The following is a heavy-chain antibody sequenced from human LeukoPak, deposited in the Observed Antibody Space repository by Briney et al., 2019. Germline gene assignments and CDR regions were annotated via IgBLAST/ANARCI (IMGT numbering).Heavy chain of an antibody. CDR2: IYPGYSDT. V-gene: IGHV5-51*01. J-gene: IGHJ3*02. D-gene: IGHD1-26*01. Sequence: GESLKISCKASGYSFTSYWIGWVRHTPAKGLEWMGIIYPGYSDTRYTPSFQGHVSISAAKSLSTAYLPWSTLKASDTPLYSCALYSGIYMTFDIWRQGTMVSVPS. CDR3: ALYSGIYMTFDI. CDR1: GYSFTSYW.